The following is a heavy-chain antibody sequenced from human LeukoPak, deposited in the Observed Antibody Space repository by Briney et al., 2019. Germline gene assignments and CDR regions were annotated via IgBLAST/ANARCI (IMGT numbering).Heavy chain of an antibody. D-gene: IGHD3-22*01. Sequence: GGSLRLSCAASGFTFRSYTMNWVRQAPGKGLEWVSSISSSSRYIYYADSVKGRFTFSRDNATNSLYLQMNSLRAEDTAVYYCARGRGYYDSSGYYYEMYYFDYWGQGTLVTVSS. CDR3: ARGRGYYDSSGYYYEMYYFDY. V-gene: IGHV3-21*01. CDR1: GFTFRSYT. J-gene: IGHJ4*02. CDR2: ISSSSRYI.